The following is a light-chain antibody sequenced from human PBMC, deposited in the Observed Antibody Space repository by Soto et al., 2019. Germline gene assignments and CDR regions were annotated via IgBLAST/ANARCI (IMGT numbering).Light chain of an antibody. Sequence: EVVMRQSPATLSVSPGEGATLSCRASQSVSSNLAWYQQKPGQAPGLLIYGASNRATGIPDRFSGSGSGTDFTLTISRLEPEDFAVYYCQQYGSSGTFGQGTKVDIK. J-gene: IGKJ1*01. V-gene: IGKV3-20*01. CDR1: QSVSSN. CDR3: QQYGSSGT. CDR2: GAS.